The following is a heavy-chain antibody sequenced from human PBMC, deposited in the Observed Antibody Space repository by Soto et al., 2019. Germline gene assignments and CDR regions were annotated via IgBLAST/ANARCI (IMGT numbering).Heavy chain of an antibody. CDR3: ARQSDHGDYEY. J-gene: IGHJ4*02. D-gene: IGHD4-17*01. CDR2: INPNSAYT. Sequence: ASVKVSCKASGYTFTHYYIHCVRQAPGQGLEWMGWINPNSAYTDYAQNFQGWVTMTRDRSITTAYMELSNLRSDDTAVYFCARQSDHGDYEYWGQGTPVTVSS. CDR1: GYTFTHYY. V-gene: IGHV1-2*04.